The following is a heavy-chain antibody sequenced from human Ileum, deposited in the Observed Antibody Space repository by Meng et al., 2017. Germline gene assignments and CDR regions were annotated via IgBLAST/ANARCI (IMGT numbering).Heavy chain of an antibody. CDR2: IYYSGST. D-gene: IGHD3-22*01. Sequence: QVQLQESGPGLGKPSQTLSLTCTVSGGSISSGDYYWSWTRQPPGKGLEWIGYIYYSGSTYYNPSLKSRLTISVDTSKNQFSLKLSSVTAADTAVYYCARDRDSSGYYPYWGQGTLVTVSS. V-gene: IGHV4-30-4*01. CDR1: GGSISSGDYY. CDR3: ARDRDSSGYYPY. J-gene: IGHJ4*02.